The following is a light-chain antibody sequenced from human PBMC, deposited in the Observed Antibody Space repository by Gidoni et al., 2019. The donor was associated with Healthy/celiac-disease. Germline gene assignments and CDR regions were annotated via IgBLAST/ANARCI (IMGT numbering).Light chain of an antibody. CDR1: QSVSSN. J-gene: IGKJ5*01. V-gene: IGKV3-15*01. CDR2: GAS. Sequence: DIVITPSIATLSVSPGERATLSRRASQSVSSNLAWYQQQHGQAPRHHINGASPRPTGSPARFSGSGSGTEFTLTISSLQSEDFAVYYCQQYNNWHPVTFGQGTRLEIK. CDR3: QQYNNWHPVT.